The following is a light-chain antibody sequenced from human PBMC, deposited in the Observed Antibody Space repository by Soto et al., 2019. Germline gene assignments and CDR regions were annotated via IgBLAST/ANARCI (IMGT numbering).Light chain of an antibody. V-gene: IGLV2-23*01. CDR1: SSDVGSYNL. J-gene: IGLJ1*01. CDR3: CSYATSSTYV. Sequence: HSVLTQPASVSGSPGQSIAISCTGTSSDVGSYNLVSWYQQHPGKAPKLMIYEDTKRPSGVSDRFSGSKSGNTASLTISGLQAEDEADYYCCSYATSSTYVFGTGTKLTVL. CDR2: EDT.